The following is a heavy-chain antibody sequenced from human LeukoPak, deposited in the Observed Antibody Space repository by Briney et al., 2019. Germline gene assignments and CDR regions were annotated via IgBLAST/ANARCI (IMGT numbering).Heavy chain of an antibody. Sequence: GSLRLSCAASGFTFSSYAMSWIRQPPGKGLEWIGSVYYSGSTQYNPSLKSRVTIFMDISQNQFSLKLSSVSAADTAIYYCAKYQSGTMTDYWGQGTLVTVSS. J-gene: IGHJ4*02. CDR3: AKYQSGTMTDY. CDR1: GFTFSSYA. V-gene: IGHV4-39*01. D-gene: IGHD3-22*01. CDR2: VYYSGST.